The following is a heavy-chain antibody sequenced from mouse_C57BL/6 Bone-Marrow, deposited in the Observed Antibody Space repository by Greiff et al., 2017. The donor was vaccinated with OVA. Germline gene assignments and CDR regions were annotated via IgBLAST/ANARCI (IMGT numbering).Heavy chain of an antibody. CDR2: IYPGSGST. CDR3: SSYYDGYYEWYFDV. D-gene: IGHD2-3*01. Sequence: QVQLQQPGAELVKPGDSVKMSCKASGYTFTSYWITWVKQRPGQGLEWIGDIYPGSGSTNYNEKFKSKATLTVDTSSSTAYMQLSSLTSEDSEVYYCSSYYDGYYEWYFDVWGTGPTVTVSS. V-gene: IGHV1-55*01. CDR1: GYTFTSYW. J-gene: IGHJ1*03.